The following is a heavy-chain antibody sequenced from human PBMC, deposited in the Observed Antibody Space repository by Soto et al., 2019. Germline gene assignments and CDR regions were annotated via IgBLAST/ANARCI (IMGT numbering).Heavy chain of an antibody. V-gene: IGHV4-34*01. D-gene: IGHD1-26*01. CDR1: GGSFSGYY. J-gene: IGHJ5*02. CDR2: INHSGST. CDR3: ARVREPLTGGPWFDP. Sequence: QVQLQQWGAGLLKPSETLSLTCAVYGGSFSGYYWSWIRQPPVKGLEWIGEINHSGSTNYNPSLKSRVTISGDTSKNQFSLKRSSVTAADTAVYYCARVREPLTGGPWFDPWGQGTLVTVSS.